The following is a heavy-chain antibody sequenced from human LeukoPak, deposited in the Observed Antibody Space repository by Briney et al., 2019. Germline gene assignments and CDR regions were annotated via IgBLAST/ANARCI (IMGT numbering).Heavy chain of an antibody. D-gene: IGHD3-3*01. J-gene: IGHJ4*02. CDR1: GFTFSSYR. CDR2: IKQDGSEK. V-gene: IGHV3-7*01. Sequence: GGSLRLSCAASGFTFSSYRMSWVRQAPGKGLEWVANIKQDGSEKYYVDSVKGRFTISRDNAKNSLYLQMNSLRAEDTAVYYCARGQDFWSGYSFDYWGQGTLVTVSS. CDR3: ARGQDFWSGYSFDY.